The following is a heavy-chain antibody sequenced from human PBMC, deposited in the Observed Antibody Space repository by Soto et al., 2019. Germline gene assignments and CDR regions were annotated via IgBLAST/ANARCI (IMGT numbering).Heavy chain of an antibody. CDR2: LYTVGTT. CDR3: ARXHYYDILTGYYPYGMDL. CDR1: GLNVSGNY. Sequence: GGSLRLSCAASGLNVSGNYMAWVRRAPGKGLEWVSILYTVGTTYYADSVKGRFTISRDNSKNTLYLQMNSLRAEDTAVYYCARXHYYDILTGYYPYGMDLWGQGTSVTVSS. V-gene: IGHV3-53*01. D-gene: IGHD3-9*01. J-gene: IGHJ6*02.